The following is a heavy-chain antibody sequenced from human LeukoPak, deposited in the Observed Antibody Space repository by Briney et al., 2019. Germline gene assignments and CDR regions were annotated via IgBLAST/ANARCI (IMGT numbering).Heavy chain of an antibody. J-gene: IGHJ6*02. D-gene: IGHD2-21*01. CDR1: GFTVSSSY. Sequence: GGSLRLSCAASGFTVSSSYMSWVRQAPGKGLEWVSVIYSGGSTYYADSVKGRFTISRHNSKNTLYLQMNSLRAEDTAVYYCATSPLGIPYYGMDVWGQGTTVTVSS. CDR2: IYSGGST. CDR3: ATSPLGIPYYGMDV. V-gene: IGHV3-53*04.